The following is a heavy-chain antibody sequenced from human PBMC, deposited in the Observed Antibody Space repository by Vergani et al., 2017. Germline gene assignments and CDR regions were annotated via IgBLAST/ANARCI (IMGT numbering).Heavy chain of an antibody. Sequence: QVQLVESGGGVVQPGRSLRLSCAASGFTFNQYGMHLVRQAPGRGLEWVAVTWYDGNNKQYADSVTGLFTISRDNSKSTMYLQMNSLRDEDTGVYYWARDLRFLYNRFDPWGQGTLVTVSS. V-gene: IGHV3-33*01. CDR3: ARDLRFLYNRFDP. D-gene: IGHD1-14*01. CDR1: GFTFNQYG. J-gene: IGHJ5*02. CDR2: TWYDGNNK.